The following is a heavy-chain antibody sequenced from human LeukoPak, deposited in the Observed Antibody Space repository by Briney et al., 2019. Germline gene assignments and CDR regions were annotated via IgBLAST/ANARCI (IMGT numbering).Heavy chain of an antibody. J-gene: IGHJ6*03. D-gene: IGHD3-9*01. CDR1: GYTFTSYY. CDR3: AREARFEWLSIYYYYYMDV. Sequence: ASVKVSCKASGYTFTSYYMHWVRQAPGQGLEWMGIINPSGGSTSYAQKFQGRVTMTRDMSTSTVYMELSSLRSEDTAVYYCAREARFEWLSIYYYYYMDVWGKGTTVTVSS. CDR2: INPSGGST. V-gene: IGHV1-46*01.